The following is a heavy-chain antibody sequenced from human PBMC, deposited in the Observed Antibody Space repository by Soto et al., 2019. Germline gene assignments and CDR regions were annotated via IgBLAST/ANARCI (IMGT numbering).Heavy chain of an antibody. Sequence: PGRSLRLSCAASGFTFRSYTMHWVRQAPGKGLEWVAVISYDGSNKYYADSVKGRFTISRDNSKNTLYLQMNSLRAEDTAVYYCARGGYSYGYCFDYWGQGTLVTGSS. CDR1: GFTFRSYT. J-gene: IGHJ4*02. V-gene: IGHV3-30-3*01. CDR2: ISYDGSNK. CDR3: ARGGYSYGYCFDY. D-gene: IGHD5-18*01.